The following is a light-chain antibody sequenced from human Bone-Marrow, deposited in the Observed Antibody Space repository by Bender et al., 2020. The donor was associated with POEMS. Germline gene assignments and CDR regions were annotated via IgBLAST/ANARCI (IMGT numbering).Light chain of an antibody. CDR2: DVA. CDR1: GSDIGYYNY. J-gene: IGLJ3*02. Sequence: QSALTQPPSASGSLGQSVTFSCAGTGSDIGYYNYVSWYQQHPGKAPKLMIYDVANRPSGVSDRFSGSKSGNTASLTISGLQAEDEADYYCSSYTSSSPLFGGGTKLTVL. V-gene: IGLV2-14*01. CDR3: SSYTSSSPL.